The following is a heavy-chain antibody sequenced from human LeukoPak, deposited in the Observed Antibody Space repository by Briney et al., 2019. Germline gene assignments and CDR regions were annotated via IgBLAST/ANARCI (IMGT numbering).Heavy chain of an antibody. CDR3: ARESRLQWLANDY. CDR2: ISSSSSTI. Sequence: GGSLRLSCAASGFTFSSYSMNWVRQAPGKGLEWVSYISSSSSTIYYADSVKGRFTISRDNAKNSLYLQMNSLRAEDTAVYYCARESRLQWLANDYRGQGTLVTVSS. V-gene: IGHV3-48*04. D-gene: IGHD6-19*01. J-gene: IGHJ4*02. CDR1: GFTFSSYS.